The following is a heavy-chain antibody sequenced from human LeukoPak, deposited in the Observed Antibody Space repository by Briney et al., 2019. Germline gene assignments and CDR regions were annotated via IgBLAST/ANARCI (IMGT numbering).Heavy chain of an antibody. CDR2: INPSGGST. CDR1: GYTFTGYY. Sequence: ASVKVSCKASGYTFTGYYMHWVRQAPGQGLEWMGIINPSGGSTSYAQKFQGRVTMTRDMSTSTVYMELSSLRSEDTAVYYCARVAYSSSWYSLSPAEYFQHWGQGTLVTVSS. D-gene: IGHD6-13*01. V-gene: IGHV1-46*01. J-gene: IGHJ1*01. CDR3: ARVAYSSSWYSLSPAEYFQH.